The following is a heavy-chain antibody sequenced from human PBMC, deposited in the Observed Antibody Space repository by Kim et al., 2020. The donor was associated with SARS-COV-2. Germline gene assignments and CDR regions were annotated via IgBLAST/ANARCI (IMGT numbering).Heavy chain of an antibody. D-gene: IGHD4-17*01. Sequence: GRSLRLSCAASGFTFSNAWMSWVRQAPGKGLEWVGRIKSKTDGGTTDYAAPVKGRFTISRDDSKNTLYLQMNSLKTEDTAVYYCTTDYGYDYYYYYGMDVWGQGTTVTVSS. CDR3: TTDYGYDYYYYYGMDV. J-gene: IGHJ6*02. CDR1: GFTFSNAW. V-gene: IGHV3-15*01. CDR2: IKSKTDGGTT.